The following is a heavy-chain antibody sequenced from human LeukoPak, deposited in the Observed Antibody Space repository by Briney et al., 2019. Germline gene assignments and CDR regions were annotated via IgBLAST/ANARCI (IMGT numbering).Heavy chain of an antibody. CDR1: GFTFSSYE. D-gene: IGHD5-18*01. CDR3: AKSHGYSYGFDY. V-gene: IGHV3-48*03. Sequence: PGGSLRLSCAASGFTFSSYEMNWVRQAPGKGLEWVSYISSSGSTIYYADSVKGRFTISIDNALNLLYLQMNSLRAEDTAVYYCAKSHGYSYGFDYWGQGTLVTVSS. CDR2: ISSSGSTI. J-gene: IGHJ4*02.